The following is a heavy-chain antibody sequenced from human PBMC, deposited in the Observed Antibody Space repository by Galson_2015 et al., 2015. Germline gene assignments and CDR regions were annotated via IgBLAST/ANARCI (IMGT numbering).Heavy chain of an antibody. CDR3: ARDQDDYSNPGRGGMDV. CDR1: GGSISSYY. J-gene: IGHJ6*02. Sequence: ETLSLTCTASGGSISSYYWSWIRQPPGKGLEWIGYIYYSGSTNYDPSLKSRVTISVDTSKNQFSLKLSSVTAADTAVYYCARDQDDYSNPGRGGMDVWGQGTTVTVSS. CDR2: IYYSGST. V-gene: IGHV4-59*01. D-gene: IGHD4-11*01.